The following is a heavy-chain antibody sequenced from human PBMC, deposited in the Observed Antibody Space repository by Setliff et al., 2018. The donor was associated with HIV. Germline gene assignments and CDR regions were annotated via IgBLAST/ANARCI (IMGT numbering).Heavy chain of an antibody. CDR3: ARDGYFDWLLFDY. V-gene: IGHV1-18*04. CDR1: GYTFTAYY. D-gene: IGHD3-9*01. Sequence: ASVKVSCKTSGYTFTAYYMHWVRQAPGQGLEWMGWISANNGKTKYAQKFQGRVTMTTDTSTFTAYMDLRSLKSDDTAVYYCARDGYFDWLLFDYWGQGTLVTVSS. J-gene: IGHJ4*02. CDR2: ISANNGKT.